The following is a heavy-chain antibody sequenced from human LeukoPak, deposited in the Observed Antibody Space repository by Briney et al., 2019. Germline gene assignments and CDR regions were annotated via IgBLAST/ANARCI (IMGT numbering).Heavy chain of an antibody. J-gene: IGHJ2*01. CDR1: GGSISSYY. CDR2: IYTSGST. D-gene: IGHD5-18*01. V-gene: IGHV4-4*09. Sequence: PSETLSLTCSVAGGSISSYYWSWIRQPPGKGLEWIGYIYTSGSTNYNPSLKSRVTISVDTSKNQFSLKLSSVTAADTAVYYCARQRDTPWYFDLWGRGTLVTVSS. CDR3: ARQRDTPWYFDL.